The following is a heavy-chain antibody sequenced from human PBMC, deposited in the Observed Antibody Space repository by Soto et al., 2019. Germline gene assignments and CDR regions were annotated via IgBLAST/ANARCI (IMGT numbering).Heavy chain of an antibody. D-gene: IGHD4-17*01. CDR2: IIPILGIA. CDR1: GGTFSSYT. J-gene: IGHJ6*03. CDR3: ARESYGDSRGVYYYYYMDV. Sequence: ASVKVSCKASGGTFSSYTISWVRQAPGQGLEWMGRIIPILGIANYAQKFQGRVTITADKSTSTAYMELSSLRSEDTAVYYCARESYGDSRGVYYYYYMDVWGKGTTVTVSS. V-gene: IGHV1-69*04.